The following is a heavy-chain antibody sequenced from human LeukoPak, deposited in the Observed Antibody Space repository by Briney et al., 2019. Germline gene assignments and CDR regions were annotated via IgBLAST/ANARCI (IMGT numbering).Heavy chain of an antibody. CDR1: GFTFDDYA. V-gene: IGHV3-9*01. CDR3: AKDPHHSYYYDSSGYSNFDY. J-gene: IGHJ4*02. D-gene: IGHD3-22*01. Sequence: GGSLRLSCAASGFTFDDYAMHWVRQAPGKGLEWVSGISWNSGSIGYADSVKGRFTISRDNAKNSLYLQMNSLRAEDTALYYCAKDPHHSYYYDSSGYSNFDYWGQGTRVTVSS. CDR2: ISWNSGSI.